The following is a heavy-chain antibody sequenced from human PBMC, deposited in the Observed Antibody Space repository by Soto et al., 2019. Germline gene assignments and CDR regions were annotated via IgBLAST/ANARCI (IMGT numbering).Heavy chain of an antibody. J-gene: IGHJ5*02. CDR3: ARVSYCGGDCYTP. CDR2: IYYSGSP. CDR1: GGSISSGGYY. V-gene: IGHV4-31*03. Sequence: QVQLQESGPGLVKPSQTLSLTCTVSGGSISSGGYYWSWIRQHPGKGLEWIGYIYYSGSPYYNPSLKSRVTISVDTSKNQASLKLSSVTAADTAGYYCARVSYCGGDCYTPWGQGTLVTVSS. D-gene: IGHD2-21*02.